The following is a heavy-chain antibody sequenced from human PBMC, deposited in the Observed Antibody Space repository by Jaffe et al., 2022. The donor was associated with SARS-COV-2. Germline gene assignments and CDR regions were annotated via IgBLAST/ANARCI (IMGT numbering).Heavy chain of an antibody. V-gene: IGHV1-3*01. CDR1: GYTFTSYA. CDR3: ARDQWELLPSYWFDP. Sequence: QVQLVQSGAEVKKPGASVKVSCKASGYTFTSYAMHWVRQAPGQRLEWMGWINAGNGNTKYSQKFQGRVTITRDTSASTAYMELSSLRSEDTAVYYCARDQWELLPSYWFDPWGQGTLVTVSS. J-gene: IGHJ5*02. D-gene: IGHD1-26*01. CDR2: INAGNGNT.